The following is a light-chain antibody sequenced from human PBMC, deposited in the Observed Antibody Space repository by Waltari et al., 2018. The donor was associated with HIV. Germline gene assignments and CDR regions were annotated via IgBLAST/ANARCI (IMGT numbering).Light chain of an antibody. J-gene: IGKJ1*01. CDR3: QQSYNTPPWT. Sequence: DIQMTQSPSSLSTSVGDRVAITCRTSQSISSYLNWYQQKPGKAPRLLIYAASNLQSGVPSRFSGGGSGTNFSLTISSLQPEDFATYYCQQSYNTPPWTFGQGTKVEIK. CDR1: QSISSY. CDR2: AAS. V-gene: IGKV1-39*01.